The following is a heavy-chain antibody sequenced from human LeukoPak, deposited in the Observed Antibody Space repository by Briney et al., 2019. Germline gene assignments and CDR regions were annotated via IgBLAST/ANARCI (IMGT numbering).Heavy chain of an antibody. D-gene: IGHD3-22*01. Sequence: SETLSLTCTVSGGSISSSSYYWGWIRQPPGKGLEWIGSIYYSGSTYYNPSLESRVTISVDTSKNQFSLRLSSVTAADTAVYYCASSYYYDSSGYRFQHWGQGTLVTVSS. J-gene: IGHJ1*01. V-gene: IGHV4-39*01. CDR2: IYYSGST. CDR3: ASSYYYDSSGYRFQH. CDR1: GGSISSSSYY.